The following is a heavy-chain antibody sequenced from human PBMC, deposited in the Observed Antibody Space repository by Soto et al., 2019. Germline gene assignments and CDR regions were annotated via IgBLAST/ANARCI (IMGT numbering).Heavy chain of an antibody. J-gene: IGHJ6*02. V-gene: IGHV1-69*01. CDR1: GGTFSSYA. CDR3: ARYIVVTATYYYYGMDV. D-gene: IGHD2-21*02. Sequence: QVQLVQSGAEVKKPGSSVKVSCKASGGTFSSYAISWVRQAPGQGLEWMGGIIPIFGTANYAQKFQGRVTITADESTSTAYMELSSLRSEDTAVYYCARYIVVTATYYYYGMDVWGQGTTVTVSS. CDR2: IIPIFGTA.